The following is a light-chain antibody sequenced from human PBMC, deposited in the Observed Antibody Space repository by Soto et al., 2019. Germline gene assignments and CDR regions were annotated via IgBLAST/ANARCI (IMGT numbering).Light chain of an antibody. Sequence: EIVLTQSPGTLSLSPGERATLPCRASQSVSNNYLAWYQQKPGQAPRLLIYGASTRATGIPDRYSSSGSGTDFTLTISSLEPEDFAVYYCHEYGASPTFGQGTKVEIK. CDR1: QSVSNNY. CDR3: HEYGASPT. V-gene: IGKV3-20*01. J-gene: IGKJ1*01. CDR2: GAS.